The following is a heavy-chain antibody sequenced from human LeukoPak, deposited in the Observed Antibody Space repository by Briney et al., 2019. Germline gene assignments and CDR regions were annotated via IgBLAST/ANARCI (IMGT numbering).Heavy chain of an antibody. CDR3: ARVGYSGYHYDYFDY. CDR2: IYYSGST. D-gene: IGHD5-12*01. CDR1: GGSISSYY. V-gene: IGHV4-59*12. J-gene: IGHJ4*02. Sequence: SETLSLTCTVSGGSISSYYWSWIRQPPGKGLEWIGSIYYSGSTYYNPSLKSRVTISVDTSKNQFSLKLSSVTAADTAVYYCARVGYSGYHYDYFDYWGQGTLVTVSS.